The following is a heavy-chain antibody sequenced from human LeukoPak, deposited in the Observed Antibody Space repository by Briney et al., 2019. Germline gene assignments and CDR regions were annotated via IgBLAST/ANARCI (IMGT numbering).Heavy chain of an antibody. CDR2: IYPGDSDT. CDR3: ARQPAYYYDSSGYYYSVDY. D-gene: IGHD3-22*01. Sequence: GESLKISCKGSGYSFTSYWIGWVRQMPGKGLEWMGIIYPGDSDTRYSPSFQGQATISADKSISTAYLQWSSLKASDTAMYYCARQPAYYYDSSGYYYSVDYWGQGTLVTVSS. V-gene: IGHV5-51*01. CDR1: GYSFTSYW. J-gene: IGHJ4*02.